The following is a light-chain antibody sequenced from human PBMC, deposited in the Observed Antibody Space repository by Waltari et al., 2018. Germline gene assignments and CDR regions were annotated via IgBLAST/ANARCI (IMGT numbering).Light chain of an antibody. Sequence: QLVLTQSPSASASLGASVKLTCTLSSGHSNYAIAWHQQQPEKGPRYLMKLYSDGRNIRGDDIPDRFSGSSSGAERYLIISSLQSEDEADYYCQAWDTGLWVFGGGTKLTVL. CDR3: QAWDTGLWV. CDR1: SGHSNYA. V-gene: IGLV4-69*01. CDR2: LYSDGRN. J-gene: IGLJ3*02.